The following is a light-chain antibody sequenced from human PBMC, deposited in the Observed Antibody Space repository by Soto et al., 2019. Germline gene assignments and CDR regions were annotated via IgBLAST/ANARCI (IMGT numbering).Light chain of an antibody. V-gene: IGLV7-46*01. CDR3: LLSYSGGEGV. Sequence: QAVVTQEPSLTVSPGGTVPLTFGSSTGAVTSGHYPYWFQQKPGQAPRTLIYDTSNKHSWTPARFSGSLLGGKAALTLSGAQPEDEAEYYCLLSYSGGEGVFGGGTKLTVL. CDR2: DTS. J-gene: IGLJ2*01. CDR1: TGAVTSGHY.